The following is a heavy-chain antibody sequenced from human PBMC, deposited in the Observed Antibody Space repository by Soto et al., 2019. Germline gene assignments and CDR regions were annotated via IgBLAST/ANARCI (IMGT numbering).Heavy chain of an antibody. V-gene: IGHV4-59*01. J-gene: IGHJ3*02. CDR2: IYYSGST. Sequence: SETLALTCTVSGGSISSDYWSWIRQPPGKGLEWIGYIYYSGSTNYNPSLKSRVTISVDTSKNQFSLKLSSVTAADTAVYYCARALILTGYYIHDAFDIWGQGTMVT. CDR1: GGSISSDY. D-gene: IGHD3-9*01. CDR3: ARALILTGYYIHDAFDI.